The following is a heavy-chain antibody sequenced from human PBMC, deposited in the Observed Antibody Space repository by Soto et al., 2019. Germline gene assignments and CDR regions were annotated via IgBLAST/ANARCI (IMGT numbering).Heavy chain of an antibody. D-gene: IGHD3-9*01. J-gene: IGHJ6*02. V-gene: IGHV5-51*01. CDR3: ARLFDPTDYYYYYGMDG. CDR2: IYPGDSDT. CDR1: GYSFTSYW. Sequence: GESLKISCKGSGYSFTSYWIGWVRQMPGKGLEWMGIIYPGDSDTRYSPSFQGQVTISADKSISTAYLQWSSLRASDTAMYYCARLFDPTDYYYYYGMDGWGQGTTVTVSS.